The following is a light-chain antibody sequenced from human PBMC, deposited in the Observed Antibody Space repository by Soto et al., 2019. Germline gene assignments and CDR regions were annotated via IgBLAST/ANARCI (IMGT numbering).Light chain of an antibody. V-gene: IGKV3-20*01. Sequence: EIVLTQSPGTLSLSPGERATLSCRASQSVSSSYLAWYQQKPGQAPRLLIYGASSRATGIPDRFSGSGSGTDFTLTISRLEPEDFAVYYCQQYGSSGTFGQGTKVEFK. CDR3: QQYGSSGT. CDR1: QSVSSSY. J-gene: IGKJ1*01. CDR2: GAS.